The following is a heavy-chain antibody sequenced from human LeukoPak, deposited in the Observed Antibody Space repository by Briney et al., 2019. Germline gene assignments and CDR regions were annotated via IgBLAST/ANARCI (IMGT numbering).Heavy chain of an antibody. D-gene: IGHD5-18*01. CDR1: GGSFSGYY. Sequence: SETLSLTCAVYGGSFSGYYWSWIRQPPGEGLEWIGEINHSGSTNYNPSLKSRVTISVDTSKNQFSLKLSSVTAADTAVYYCARYVDTAIDYWGQGTLVTVSS. V-gene: IGHV4-34*01. J-gene: IGHJ4*02. CDR2: INHSGST. CDR3: ARYVDTAIDY.